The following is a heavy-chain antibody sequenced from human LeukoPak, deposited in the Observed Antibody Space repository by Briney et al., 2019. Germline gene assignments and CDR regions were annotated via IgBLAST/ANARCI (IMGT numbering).Heavy chain of an antibody. CDR2: IYPGESDT. J-gene: IGHJ5*02. CDR1: GYSFTSYW. D-gene: IGHD2-2*01. V-gene: IGHV5-51*01. CDR3: ARQGCSSTSCYGGFDP. Sequence: GESLKISCKGSGYSFTSYWIGWVRQMPGKGLEWMGIIYPGESDTRYSPSFPGQVTISADKSISTAYLQWTNLKAADTAMYYCARQGCSSTSCYGGFDPWGQGTLVTVSS.